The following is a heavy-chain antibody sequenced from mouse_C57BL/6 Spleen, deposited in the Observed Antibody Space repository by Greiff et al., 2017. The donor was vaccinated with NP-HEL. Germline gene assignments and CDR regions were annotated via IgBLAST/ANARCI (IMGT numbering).Heavy chain of an antibody. V-gene: IGHV5-4*03. CDR3: ARARLYYFDY. Sequence: EVMLVESGGGLVKPGGSLKLSCAASGFTFSSYAMSWVRQTPEKRLEWVATISDGGSYTYYPDNVKGRFTISRDNAKNNLYLQMSQLKSEDTAMYYCARARLYYFDYGGQGTTLTVSS. D-gene: IGHD3-1*01. CDR1: GFTFSSYA. CDR2: ISDGGSYT. J-gene: IGHJ2*01.